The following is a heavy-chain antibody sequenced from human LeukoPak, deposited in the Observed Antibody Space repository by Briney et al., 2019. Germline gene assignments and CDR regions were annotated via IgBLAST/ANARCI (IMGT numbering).Heavy chain of an antibody. CDR1: GFTFSSYA. CDR2: ISGSGGST. Sequence: PGGSLRLSCAASGFTFSSYAMSWVRQAPGKGLEWVSAISGSGGSTYYADSVKGRFTISRDNSKNTLYLQMNSLRAEDTAVYYCAKEPNEGATLVSAGGGFDYWGQGTLVTVSS. J-gene: IGHJ4*02. V-gene: IGHV3-23*01. D-gene: IGHD1-26*01. CDR3: AKEPNEGATLVSAGGGFDY.